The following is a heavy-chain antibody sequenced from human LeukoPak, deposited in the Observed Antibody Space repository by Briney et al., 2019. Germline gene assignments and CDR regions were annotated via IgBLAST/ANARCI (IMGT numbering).Heavy chain of an antibody. CDR2: LSGSGSNT. CDR1: GFTFSSYA. CDR3: ARAVYTGGYGGFYFDY. Sequence: GGSLRPSCAASGFTFSSYAMSWVRQAPGKGLEWASGLSGSGSNTYYADSVKGRFTISRDNSKNTLYLQMNGLRAEDTAIYYCARAVYTGGYGGFYFDYWGQGTLVTVSS. J-gene: IGHJ4*02. V-gene: IGHV3-23*01. D-gene: IGHD1-26*01.